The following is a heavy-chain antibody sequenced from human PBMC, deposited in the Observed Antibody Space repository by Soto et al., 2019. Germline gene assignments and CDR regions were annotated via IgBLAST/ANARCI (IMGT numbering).Heavy chain of an antibody. D-gene: IGHD6-6*01. CDR1: GGSISSSSYY. Sequence: QLQLQEWGPGLVKPSETLSLTCTVSGGSISSSSYYWGWIRQPPGKVIEWIGSIYYSGSTYYNPFLKIRVTISVDTSKIRSSLKLGSVTAADTAVYYCAGQGGRGIAARLNWFDPWGQGTLVTVSS. J-gene: IGHJ5*02. CDR2: IYYSGST. CDR3: AGQGGRGIAARLNWFDP. V-gene: IGHV4-39*01.